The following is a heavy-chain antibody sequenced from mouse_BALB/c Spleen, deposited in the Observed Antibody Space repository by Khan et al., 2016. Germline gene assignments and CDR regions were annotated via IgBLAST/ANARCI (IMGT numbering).Heavy chain of an antibody. V-gene: IGHV4-1*02. CDR1: GFDFSRYW. J-gene: IGHJ3*01. D-gene: IGHD1-1*01. CDR3: ARAGYYGYLAY. Sequence: EVKLLESGGGLVHPGGSLKLSCAASGFDFSRYWMSWVRQAPGKGLEWIGEINPDSYTINYTPSLKDKFIISRDNATNTLYLQMSKVRSEDNALYYCARAGYYGYLAYWGQGTLVTVSA. CDR2: INPDSYTI.